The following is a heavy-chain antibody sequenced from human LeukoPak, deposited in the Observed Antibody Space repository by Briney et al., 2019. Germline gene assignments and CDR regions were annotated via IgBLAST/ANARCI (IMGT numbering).Heavy chain of an antibody. D-gene: IGHD1-26*01. Sequence: PGGSLRLSCAASGFTFSSYSMNWVRQAPGKGLEWVSSISSSSSYIYYADSVKGRFTISRDNAKNSLYLQMNSLRAEDTAVYYCASNQWELSNNYFDYWGQGTLVTVSS. CDR1: GFTFSSYS. J-gene: IGHJ4*02. V-gene: IGHV3-21*01. CDR3: ASNQWELSNNYFDY. CDR2: ISSSSSYI.